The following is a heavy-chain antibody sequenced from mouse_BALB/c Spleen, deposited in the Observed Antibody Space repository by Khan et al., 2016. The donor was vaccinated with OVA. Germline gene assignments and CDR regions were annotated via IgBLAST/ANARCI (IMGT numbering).Heavy chain of an antibody. CDR3: ARSGYCSFGD. V-gene: IGHV1S29*02. CDR1: GYTFTDYN. J-gene: IGHJ3*01. CDR2: IFPNNGGT. D-gene: IGHD1-2*01. Sequence: VQLQQSGPELVKPGASVKISCKAAGYTFTDYNMDWVKQRHGESLEWIGYIFPNNGGTGYNQKFKTKATLTVDNYSSTAYMELRSLTSEDSAVYYCARSGYCSFGDWGQGTLVTVSA.